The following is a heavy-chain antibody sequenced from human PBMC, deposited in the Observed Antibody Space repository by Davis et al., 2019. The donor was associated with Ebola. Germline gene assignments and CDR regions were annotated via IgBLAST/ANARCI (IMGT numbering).Heavy chain of an antibody. CDR2: IKQDGSEK. CDR1: GGSFSGYY. D-gene: IGHD1-26*01. Sequence: ETLSLTCAVYGGSFSGYYWSWVRQAPGKGLEWVANIKQDGSEKYYVDSVKGRFTISRDNAKNTLYLQMNSLRAEDTAVYYCARIVGATSAFDIWGQGTMVTVSS. V-gene: IGHV3-7*01. CDR3: ARIVGATSAFDI. J-gene: IGHJ3*02.